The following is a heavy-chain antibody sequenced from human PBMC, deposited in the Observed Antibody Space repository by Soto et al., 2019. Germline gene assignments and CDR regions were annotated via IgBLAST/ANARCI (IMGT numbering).Heavy chain of an antibody. CDR3: GRSRRGDYAFDI. CDR2: IDWDDEK. J-gene: IGHJ3*02. D-gene: IGHD4-17*01. CDR1: GFSLSTTEMR. Sequence: GSGPTLVNPTQTLTLTCTCSGFSLSTTEMRMSWIRQSPGKALEWLARIDWDDEKFYSTSLRTRLAISKDTSKNQVVLRMSNMESVDTATYYCGRSRRGDYAFDIWGQGTMVTVSS. V-gene: IGHV2-70*04.